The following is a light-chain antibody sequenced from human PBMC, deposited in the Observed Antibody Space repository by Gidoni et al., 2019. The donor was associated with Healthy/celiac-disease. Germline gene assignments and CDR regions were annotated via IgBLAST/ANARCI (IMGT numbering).Light chain of an antibody. J-gene: IGKJ1*01. Sequence: EIVLTQSPATLSLSPGERATLSCRASQSVSSYLAWYQQKPGQAHRLLIYDASNRATGIPARFSGRGSGTYFTLTSSSLEPEDFAVYYCQQRSNWPPWTFGQGTKVEIK. CDR3: QQRSNWPPWT. CDR1: QSVSSY. CDR2: DAS. V-gene: IGKV3-11*01.